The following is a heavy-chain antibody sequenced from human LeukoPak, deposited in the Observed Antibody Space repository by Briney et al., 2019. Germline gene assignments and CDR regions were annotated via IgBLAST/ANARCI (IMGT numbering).Heavy chain of an antibody. V-gene: IGHV5-51*01. J-gene: IGHJ5*02. CDR1: GYNFATYW. CDR3: AKFRGTWYGEP. CDR2: IYPGDSHT. Sequence: GESLKISCQGSGYNFATYWIVWVRQMPGKGLEWMGIIYPGDSHTRYSPSFQGQVTISADTSISTAYLHWSSLQASDTAMYYCAKFRGTWYGEPWGQGTLVTVSS. D-gene: IGHD6-13*01.